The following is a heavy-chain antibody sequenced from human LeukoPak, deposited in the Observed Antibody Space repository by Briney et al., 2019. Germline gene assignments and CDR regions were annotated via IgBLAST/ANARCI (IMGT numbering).Heavy chain of an antibody. CDR3: AKDQRRLWFGELYG. D-gene: IGHD3-10*01. CDR2: ISGSGGST. V-gene: IGHV3-23*01. CDR1: GFTFSSRG. Sequence: GGSLRLSCAASGFTFSSRGLSWVRQTPGKGLDWVSSISGSGGSTYYTDSVKGRFTISRDNSKNTLYLQMNSLRAEDTAVYYCAKDQRRLWFGELYGWGQGTLVTVSS. J-gene: IGHJ4*02.